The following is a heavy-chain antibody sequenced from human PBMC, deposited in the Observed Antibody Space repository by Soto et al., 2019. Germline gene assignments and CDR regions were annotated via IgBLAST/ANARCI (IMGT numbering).Heavy chain of an antibody. CDR1: GYTFTSYD. CDR3: AREHSSSWRFDY. D-gene: IGHD6-13*01. Sequence: QVQLVQSGAGVKKPGASVKVSCKASGYTFTSYDINWVRQATGQGIEWMGWMNPNSGNTGYAQKFQGRVTMTRNTFISTAYMQLSSLRSEDTAVYYCAREHSSSWRFDYWGQGTLVTVSS. CDR2: MNPNSGNT. J-gene: IGHJ4*02. V-gene: IGHV1-8*01.